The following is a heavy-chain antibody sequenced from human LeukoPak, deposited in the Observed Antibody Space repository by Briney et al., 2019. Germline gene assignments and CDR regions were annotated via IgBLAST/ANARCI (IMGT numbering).Heavy chain of an antibody. CDR1: GGSISSYY. J-gene: IGHJ4*02. Sequence: PSETLSLTCTVSGGSISSYYWSWIRQPPGKGLEWIGYIYNSGSTSYNPSLKSRVTISVDTSKNQFSLKLSSVTAADTAVYYCAREIAAAGRSLYYFDYWGQGTLVTVSS. CDR3: AREIAAAGRSLYYFDY. CDR2: IYNSGST. V-gene: IGHV4-59*12. D-gene: IGHD6-13*01.